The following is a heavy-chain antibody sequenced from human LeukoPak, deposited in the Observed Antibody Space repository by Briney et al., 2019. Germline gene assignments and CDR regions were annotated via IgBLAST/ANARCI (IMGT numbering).Heavy chain of an antibody. CDR2: ISGNGDNT. Sequence: GGSLRLSCAASGFTFGSYGMNWVRQAPGKGLEWVSLISGNGDNTYYADSVKGRFTISRDISKNTLFLQMNSLRAEDTAVYYCANYLSYGPIGWGQGTLVIVSS. CDR3: ANYLSYGPIG. D-gene: IGHD3-10*01. J-gene: IGHJ4*02. V-gene: IGHV3-23*01. CDR1: GFTFGSYG.